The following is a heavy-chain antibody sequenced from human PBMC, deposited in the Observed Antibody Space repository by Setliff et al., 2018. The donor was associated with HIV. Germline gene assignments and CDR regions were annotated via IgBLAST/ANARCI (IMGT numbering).Heavy chain of an antibody. CDR3: ARPQHLVDDIFNF. Sequence: ASVKVSCKASGYTFTTYTIHWVRQAPGQGLEWMGRINTGNANTEYSQKFQGRVAITRDTSASTAYMELSSLRSEDTAVYFCARPQHLVDDIFNFWGQGTLVTVSS. D-gene: IGHD3-9*01. V-gene: IGHV1-3*04. J-gene: IGHJ4*03. CDR1: GYTFTTYT. CDR2: INTGNANT.